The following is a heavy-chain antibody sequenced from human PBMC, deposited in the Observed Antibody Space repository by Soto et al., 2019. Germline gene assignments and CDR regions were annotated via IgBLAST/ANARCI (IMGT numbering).Heavy chain of an antibody. Sequence: EVQLVESGGGLVQPGGSLRLSCAASGFTVSSNYMSWVRQAPGKGLEWVSVIYSGGSTYYADSVKGRFTISRHNSKNTLYLQMNSLRAEDTAVYYCARDLRSYYGSAGTFDIWGQGTMVTVSS. CDR2: IYSGGST. D-gene: IGHD3-10*01. J-gene: IGHJ3*02. CDR1: GFTVSSNY. V-gene: IGHV3-53*04. CDR3: ARDLRSYYGSAGTFDI.